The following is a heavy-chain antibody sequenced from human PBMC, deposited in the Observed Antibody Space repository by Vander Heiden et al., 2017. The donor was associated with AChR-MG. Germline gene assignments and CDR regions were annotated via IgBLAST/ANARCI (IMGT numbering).Heavy chain of an antibody. V-gene: IGHV4-59*01. CDR2: IYYTGST. CDR3: ARAGRDGYTFDY. Sequence: QVQLQESGPGLVKPSETLSLTCTVSGASINRYYWSWIRQPPGKGLEWFGYIYYTGSTNYNPSLKSRVTISVDTSKNQFSLTVSSVTAADTAVYYCARAGRDGYTFDYWGPGTLVTVSS. CDR1: GASINRYY. J-gene: IGHJ4*02. D-gene: IGHD3-10*01.